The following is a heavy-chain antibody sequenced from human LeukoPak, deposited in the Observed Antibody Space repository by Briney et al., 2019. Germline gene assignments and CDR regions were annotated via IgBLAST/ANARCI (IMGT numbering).Heavy chain of an antibody. D-gene: IGHD3-10*01. CDR3: ARAVRGANDY. V-gene: IGHV3-48*03. CDR1: GFTFSSYE. CDR2: ISSSGSTI. J-gene: IGHJ4*02. Sequence: GGSLRLSCAASGFTFSSYEMNWFRQAPGKGLEWVSYISSSGSTIYYADSVKGRFTISRDNAKNSLYLQMNSLRAEDTAVYYCARAVRGANDYWGQGTLVTVSS.